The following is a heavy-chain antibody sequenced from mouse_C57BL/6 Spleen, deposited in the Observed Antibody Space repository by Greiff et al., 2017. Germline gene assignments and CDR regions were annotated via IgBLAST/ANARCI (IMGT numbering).Heavy chain of an antibody. CDR2: IYPRSGNT. Sequence: VQLQQSGAELARPGASVKLSCKASGYTFTSYGISWVKQRTGQGLEWIGEIYPRSGNTYYNEKFKGKATLTADKSSSTAYMELRSLTSEDSAVYFCARERFYYYGSSDYAMDYWGQGTSVTVSS. CDR3: ARERFYYYGSSDYAMDY. D-gene: IGHD1-1*01. CDR1: GYTFTSYG. J-gene: IGHJ4*01. V-gene: IGHV1-81*01.